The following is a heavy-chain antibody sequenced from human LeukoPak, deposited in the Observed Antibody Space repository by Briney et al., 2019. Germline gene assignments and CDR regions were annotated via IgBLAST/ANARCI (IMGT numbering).Heavy chain of an antibody. Sequence: PSETLSLTCTVSGGSVSSNSYYWGWIRQPPGEGLEWIGYIYYSGSTYYNPSLKSRVTISVDTSKNQFSLKLSSVTAADTAVYYCARATLGFSSTPFDYWGQGTLVTVSS. D-gene: IGHD2/OR15-2a*01. CDR3: ARATLGFSSTPFDY. CDR1: GGSVSSNSYY. CDR2: IYYSGST. J-gene: IGHJ4*02. V-gene: IGHV4-39*07.